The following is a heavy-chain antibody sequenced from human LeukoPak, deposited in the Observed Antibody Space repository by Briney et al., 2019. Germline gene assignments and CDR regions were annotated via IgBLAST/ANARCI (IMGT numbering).Heavy chain of an antibody. Sequence: ASVKLSCKAAGYTFTGYYMPRVRQAPGPGLEWMGWFNPNSGGTNSAQTFQGRVTMTRDTSISTANMELSRLRSAATAVSYCTGVSRRMEVVPAGGSWFDLGGKGNVVRVS. CDR3: TGVSRRMEVVPAGGSWFDL. J-gene: IGHJ5*02. V-gene: IGHV1-2*02. D-gene: IGHD2-2*01. CDR2: FNPNSGGT. CDR1: GYTFTGYY.